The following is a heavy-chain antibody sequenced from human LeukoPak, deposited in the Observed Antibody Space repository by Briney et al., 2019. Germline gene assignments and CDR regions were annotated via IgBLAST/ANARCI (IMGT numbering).Heavy chain of an antibody. D-gene: IGHD3-10*02. CDR2: ISSSSSYI. Sequence: GGSLRLSCAASGFTFSSYSMNWVRQAPGKGLEWVSSISSSSSYIYYADSVKGRFTISRDNAKNSLYLQMNSLRAEDTAVYYCASALFADGREGGYYWGQGTLVTVSS. J-gene: IGHJ4*02. CDR1: GFTFSSYS. CDR3: ASALFADGREGGYY. V-gene: IGHV3-21*01.